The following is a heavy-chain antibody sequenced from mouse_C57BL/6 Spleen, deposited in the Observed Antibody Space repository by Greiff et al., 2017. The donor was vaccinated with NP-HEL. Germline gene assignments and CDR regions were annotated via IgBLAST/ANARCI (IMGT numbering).Heavy chain of an antibody. CDR2: IHPNSGST. D-gene: IGHD2-12*01. CDR1: GYTFTSYW. CDR3: ARVGDYSPYWYFDV. Sequence: QVQLQQPGAELVKPGASVKLSCKASGYTFTSYWMHWVKQRPGQGLEWIGMIHPNSGSTNYNEKFKSKATLTVDKSSSTAYMQLSSLTSEDSAVYYCARVGDYSPYWYFDVWGTGTTVTVSS. J-gene: IGHJ1*03. V-gene: IGHV1-64*01.